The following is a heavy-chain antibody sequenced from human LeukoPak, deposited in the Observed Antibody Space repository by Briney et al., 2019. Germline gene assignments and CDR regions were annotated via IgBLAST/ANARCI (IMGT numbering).Heavy chain of an antibody. CDR3: ARMEMGATGFFDY. D-gene: IGHD1-26*01. CDR1: GYTSSNYA. V-gene: IGHV3-23*01. CDR2: TSGSAITT. J-gene: IGHJ4*02. Sequence: PGGSLRLSCTTSGYTSSNYAMSWVRQVPGKGLEWVSGTSGSAITTYYADSVKGRFTISRDNSKNTLYLQMNSLRAEDTAVYYCARMEMGATGFFDYWGQGTLVTVSS.